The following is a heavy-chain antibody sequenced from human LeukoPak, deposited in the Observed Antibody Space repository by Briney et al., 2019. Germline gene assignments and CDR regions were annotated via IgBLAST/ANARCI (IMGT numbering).Heavy chain of an antibody. D-gene: IGHD6-19*01. CDR3: ARATPSSGWTRTYYYYYGMDV. J-gene: IGHJ6*02. CDR1: GYIFSTYW. V-gene: IGHV3-7*03. CDR2: IKQDGSEK. Sequence: GGSLRLSCVGSGYIFSTYWMNWVRQAPGKGLEWVANIKQDGSEKYHVDSVKGRFTISRDNAKNSLYLQMNSLRAEDTAVYYCARATPSSGWTRTYYYYYGMDVWGQGTTVTVSS.